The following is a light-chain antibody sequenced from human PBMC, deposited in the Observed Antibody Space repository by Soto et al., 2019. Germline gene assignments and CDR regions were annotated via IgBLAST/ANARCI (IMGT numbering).Light chain of an antibody. J-gene: IGKJ2*01. CDR1: QSIRNNY. Sequence: EIFLTQSPATLSLGPWEVATLSCWASQSIRNNYLAWYQQKPGLAPRLLIYDASRRATGIPDRFSGSGSGTDFTLTISRLEPEDFAVYFCQQYGSSPEYTFGQGTKVDIK. CDR2: DAS. V-gene: IGKV3D-20*01. CDR3: QQYGSSPEYT.